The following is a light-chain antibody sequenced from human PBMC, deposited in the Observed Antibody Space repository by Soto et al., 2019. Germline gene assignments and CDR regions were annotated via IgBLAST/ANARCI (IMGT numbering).Light chain of an antibody. V-gene: IGKV1-9*01. J-gene: IGKJ5*01. CDR3: QQLHSYPFT. CDR2: AAT. CDR1: QGVSSS. Sequence: DIQLTQSPPSLSASVGDRVTITCRASQGVSSSLAWYHQQPGKAPKLLIYAATTLQSGVPSRFSGSGSGTDFTLTINSLQPEDFATYYCQQLHSYPFTFGQGTRLEI.